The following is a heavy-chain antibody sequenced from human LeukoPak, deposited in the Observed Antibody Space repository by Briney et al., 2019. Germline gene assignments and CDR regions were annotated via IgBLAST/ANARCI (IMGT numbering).Heavy chain of an antibody. D-gene: IGHD5-18*01. CDR1: GFTFSSYA. CDR3: AKGGRGYSISDY. J-gene: IGHJ4*02. Sequence: PGGSLRLSCAASGFTFSSYAMSWVRQAPGKGLEWVAFIRYDGSNKYYADSVKGRFTISRDNSKNTLYLQMNSLRAEDTAVYYCAKGGRGYSISDYWGQGTLVTVSS. V-gene: IGHV3-30*02. CDR2: IRYDGSNK.